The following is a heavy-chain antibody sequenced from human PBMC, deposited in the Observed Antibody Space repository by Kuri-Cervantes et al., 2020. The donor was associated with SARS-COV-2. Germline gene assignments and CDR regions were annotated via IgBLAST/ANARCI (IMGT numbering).Heavy chain of an antibody. CDR2: FYPEDGET. V-gene: IGHV1-24*01. CDR3: TTVWFGYIDV. D-gene: IGHD3-10*01. J-gene: IGHJ6*03. Sequence: SVNVSRMVCGYTLTELSMHLVRQAPGNGHEWMGGFYPEDGETIYVQKYQGRVTMTEDTSTDTAHMELSSMRSEYTAVYYCTTVWFGYIDVWGKGTTVTVSS. CDR1: GYTLTELS.